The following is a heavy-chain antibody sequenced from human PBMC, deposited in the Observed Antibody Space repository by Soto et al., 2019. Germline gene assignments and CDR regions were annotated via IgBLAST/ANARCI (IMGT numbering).Heavy chain of an antibody. D-gene: IGHD6-19*01. CDR2: VFHTGTA. CDR3: ARSAGWYAVHS. CDR1: GDSVSSPYY. V-gene: IGHV4-4*02. Sequence: QVQLQESGPGLVKPSGTLSLTCAVSGDSVSSPYYWCWVRQPPGKGLEWIGDVFHTGTASYNPPLSSRVTISMDKSKNQFSLDLNSVTAADTAVYYFARSAGWYAVHSWGPANLVIVSS. J-gene: IGHJ4*02.